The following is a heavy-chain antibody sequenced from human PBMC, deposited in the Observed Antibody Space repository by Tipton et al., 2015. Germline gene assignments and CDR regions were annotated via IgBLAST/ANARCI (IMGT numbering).Heavy chain of an antibody. CDR1: GFTFSSYG. D-gene: IGHD2/OR15-2a*01. V-gene: IGHV3-30*18. J-gene: IGHJ6*02. CDR3: AKDTREYYFYGMDV. CDR2: ISYDGSNK. Sequence: SLRLSCAASGFTFSSYGMHWVRQAPGQGLEWVAVISYDGSNKYYADSVKGRFTISRDNSKNTLYLQMNSLRAEDTAVYYCAKDTREYYFYGMDVWGQGTTVTVS.